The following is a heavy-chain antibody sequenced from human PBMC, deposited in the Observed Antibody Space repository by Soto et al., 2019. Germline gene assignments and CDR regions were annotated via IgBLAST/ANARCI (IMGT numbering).Heavy chain of an antibody. CDR2: INHSGST. CDR1: GGSFSGYY. V-gene: IGHV4-34*01. J-gene: IGHJ6*03. CDR3: ARQWSGRARTPYYYYYYMDV. D-gene: IGHD2-15*01. Sequence: SETLSLTCAVYGGSFSGYYWSWIRQPPGKGLEWIGEINHSGSTNYNPSLKSRVTISVDTSKNQFSLKLSSVTAADTAVYYCARQWSGRARTPYYYYYYMDVWGKGTTVTVSS.